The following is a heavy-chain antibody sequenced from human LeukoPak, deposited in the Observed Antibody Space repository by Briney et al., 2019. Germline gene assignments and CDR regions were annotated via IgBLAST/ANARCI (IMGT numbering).Heavy chain of an antibody. CDR3: ARSGYCSDGVCYAWGGGFDY. CDR2: ISYDGSNK. D-gene: IGHD2-8*01. Sequence: PGGSLRLSCAASGFTFSSYGMHWVRQAPGKGLEWVAVISYDGSNKYYADSVKGRFTISRDNSKNTLYLQMNSLRAEDTAIYYCARSGYCSDGVCYAWGGGFDYWDQGTLVIVSS. CDR1: GFTFSSYG. J-gene: IGHJ4*02. V-gene: IGHV3-30*03.